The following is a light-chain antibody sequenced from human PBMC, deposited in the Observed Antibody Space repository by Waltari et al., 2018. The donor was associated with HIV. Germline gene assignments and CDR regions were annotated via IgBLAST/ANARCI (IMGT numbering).Light chain of an antibody. Sequence: SSELTQDPAMSVALGKTVKITCKGYSLRTYYESGYQQKAGQAPFVGMYARHQRPSGIPDRFSGSSAENTASLTITGAQAEDDADSCCESRDSNANHAVFGGGTKVTVL. CDR1: SLRTYY. CDR3: ESRDSNANHAV. CDR2: ARH. J-gene: IGLJ2*01. V-gene: IGLV3-19*01.